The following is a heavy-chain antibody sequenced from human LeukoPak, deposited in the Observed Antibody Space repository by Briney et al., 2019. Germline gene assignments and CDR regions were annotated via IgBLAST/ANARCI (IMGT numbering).Heavy chain of an antibody. V-gene: IGHV3-21*01. J-gene: IGHJ4*02. D-gene: IGHD3-10*01. CDR2: ISSTTYI. CDR1: GFTFSSYS. CDR3: ARGPPNYGSGTYYNY. Sequence: GGSLRLSCAASGFTFSSYSLNWVRQAPGKGLEWVSSISSTTYIYYADSVKGRFTISRDDAKNSLYLEMNSLRAEDTAVYFCARGPPNYGSGTYYNYWGQGTLVTVSS.